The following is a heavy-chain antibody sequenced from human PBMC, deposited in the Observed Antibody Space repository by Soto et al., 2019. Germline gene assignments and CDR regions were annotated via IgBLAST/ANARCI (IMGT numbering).Heavy chain of an antibody. D-gene: IGHD2-21*01. CDR1: GYSFTSYW. Sequence: ESLTISCKGSGYSFTSYWISLVRQMPGKGLEWMGRIDPSDSYTNYSPSFQGHVTISADKSISTAYLQWSSLKASDTAMYYCARHMAPYFDYWGQGTLVTVSS. V-gene: IGHV5-10-1*01. CDR2: IDPSDSYT. J-gene: IGHJ4*02. CDR3: ARHMAPYFDY.